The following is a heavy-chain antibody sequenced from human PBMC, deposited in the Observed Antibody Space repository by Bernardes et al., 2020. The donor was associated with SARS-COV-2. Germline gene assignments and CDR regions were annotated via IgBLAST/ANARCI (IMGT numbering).Heavy chain of an antibody. CDR2: ISSDGSTT. CDR1: GFTFSSYW. CDR3: VRGPSDGHGRIEY. Sequence: GGSLRLSCTASGFTFSSYWMHWVRQAPGKGLVWVSRISSDGSTTTYADSVKGRFTISRDNARNTLYLQMNSLRAEDTAVYYCVRGPSDGHGRIEYWGQGTLGTVSS. V-gene: IGHV3-74*01. J-gene: IGHJ4*02.